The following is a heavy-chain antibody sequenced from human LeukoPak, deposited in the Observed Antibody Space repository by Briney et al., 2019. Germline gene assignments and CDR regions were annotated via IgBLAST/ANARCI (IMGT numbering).Heavy chain of an antibody. V-gene: IGHV4-34*01. CDR1: GGSFSGYY. Sequence: PSETLSPTCAVYGGSFSGYYWSWIRQSPGRGLEWIGEINHSGDTNYNSSVKSRVTISVDTSKNQFSLKVRSLTAADTAVYYCARGPTISETGYFDYWGQGTLVTVSS. J-gene: IGHJ4*03. CDR3: ARGPTISETGYFDY. D-gene: IGHD1-1*01. CDR2: INHSGDT.